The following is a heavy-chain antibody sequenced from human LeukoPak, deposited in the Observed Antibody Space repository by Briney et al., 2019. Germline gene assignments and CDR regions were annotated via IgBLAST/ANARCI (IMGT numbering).Heavy chain of an antibody. CDR1: GYTFTDHY. V-gene: IGHV1-2*02. D-gene: IGHD3-3*01. CDR3: ARDLGYSRRYYDFSD. Sequence: EASVKVSCKASGYTFTDHYIHWVRQAPGQGLEWMGWINPNSGGTNSAQKFQGRVTMTRDTSITTAYMELSRLTSDDTAVYYCARDLGYSRRYYDFSDWGQGTLVTVSS. CDR2: INPNSGGT. J-gene: IGHJ4*02.